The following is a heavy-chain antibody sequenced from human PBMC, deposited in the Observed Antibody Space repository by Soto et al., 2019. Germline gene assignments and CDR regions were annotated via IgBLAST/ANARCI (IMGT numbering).Heavy chain of an antibody. CDR3: ARERDTAMVLYYFDY. CDR1: GYTFTSYA. D-gene: IGHD5-18*01. V-gene: IGHV1-3*01. CDR2: INAGNGNT. J-gene: IGHJ4*02. Sequence: GASVEVSCKASGYTFTSYAMHWVRQAPGQRLEWMGWINAGNGNTKYSQKFQGRVTITRDTSASTAYMELSSLRSEDTAVYYCARERDTAMVLYYFDYWGQGTLVTVSS.